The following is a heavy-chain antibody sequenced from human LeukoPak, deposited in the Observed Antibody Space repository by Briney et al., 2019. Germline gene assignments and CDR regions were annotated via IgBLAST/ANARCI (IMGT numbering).Heavy chain of an antibody. CDR1: GFAVSSNH. CDR2: ISGSGGST. V-gene: IGHV3-23*01. D-gene: IGHD5-24*01. J-gene: IGHJ3*02. Sequence: PGGSLRLSCAASGFAVSSNHMNWVRQAPGKGLEWVSAISGSGGSTYYADSVKGRLTISRDKSKNTLYLQMNSLRAEDTAVYYCAKDHPGMGDAFDIWGQGTMVTVSS. CDR3: AKDHPGMGDAFDI.